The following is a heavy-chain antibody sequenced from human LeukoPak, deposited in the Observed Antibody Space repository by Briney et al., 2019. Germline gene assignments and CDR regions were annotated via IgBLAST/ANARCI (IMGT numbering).Heavy chain of an antibody. CDR3: ARAITISSAYYYGMDV. CDR2: IYYSGST. V-gene: IGHV4-39*01. D-gene: IGHD3-3*01. Sequence: SETLSLTCTVSGGSISSGSYYWGWIRQPPGKGLEWIGSIYYSGSTYYNPSLKSRVTISVDTSKNQFSLKLSSVTAADTAVYYCARAITISSAYYYGMDVWGQGTTVTVSS. CDR1: GGSISSGSYY. J-gene: IGHJ6*02.